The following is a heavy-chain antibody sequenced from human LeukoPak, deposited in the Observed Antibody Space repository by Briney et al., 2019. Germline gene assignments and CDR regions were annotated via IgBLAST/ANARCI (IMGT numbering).Heavy chain of an antibody. V-gene: IGHV3-30*02. J-gene: IGHJ5*02. CDR1: GFTLSSYG. CDR2: IWYDGSNK. CDR3: ALDRVPAAMRTYWFDP. D-gene: IGHD2-2*01. Sequence: GGSLRLSCAASGFTLSSYGMHWVRQAPGKGLEWVAFIWYDGSNKYYVDSVKGRFTIFRDNSKNTLYLQMNSLRVEDTAVYYCALDRVPAAMRTYWFDPWGQGTLVTVSS.